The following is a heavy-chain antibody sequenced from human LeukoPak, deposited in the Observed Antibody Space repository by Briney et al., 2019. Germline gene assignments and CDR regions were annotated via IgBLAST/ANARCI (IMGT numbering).Heavy chain of an antibody. CDR3: ARGPEAIFGGP. Sequence: GGSLGLSCAASGFTFSSYEMNWVRQAPGKGLEWVSYISSSGSTIYYADSVKGRFTISRDNAKNSLYLQMNSLRAEDTAVYYCARGPEAIFGGPWGQGTLVTVSS. J-gene: IGHJ5*02. CDR2: ISSSGSTI. D-gene: IGHD3-3*01. CDR1: GFTFSSYE. V-gene: IGHV3-48*03.